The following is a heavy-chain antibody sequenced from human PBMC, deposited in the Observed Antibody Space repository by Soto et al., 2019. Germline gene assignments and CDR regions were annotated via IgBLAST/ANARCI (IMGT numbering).Heavy chain of an antibody. Sequence: SETLSLTCAVYGGSSSGYYWNWIRQPPGKGLEWIGEINHSGSTNYNPSLKSRVTIAVDTSKNQFSLKLTSVTAADTAVYYCATRLRGVDVWGQGTMVTVSS. D-gene: IGHD3-10*01. V-gene: IGHV4-34*01. CDR2: INHSGST. J-gene: IGHJ3*01. CDR1: GGSSSGYY. CDR3: ATRLRGVDV.